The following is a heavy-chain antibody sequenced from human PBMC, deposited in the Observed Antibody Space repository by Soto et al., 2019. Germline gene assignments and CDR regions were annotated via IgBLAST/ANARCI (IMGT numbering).Heavy chain of an antibody. V-gene: IGHV4-39*01. D-gene: IGHD3-22*01. CDR2: IYYSGST. J-gene: IGHJ5*02. CDR1: GGSISSSSYY. Sequence: SETLSLTCTVSGGSISSSSYYWGWIRQPPGKGLEWIGSIYYSGSTYYNPSLKSRVTISVDTSKNQFSLKLSSVTAADAAVYYCANSYAYDSSGYSPGPWGQGTLVTVSS. CDR3: ANSYAYDSSGYSPGP.